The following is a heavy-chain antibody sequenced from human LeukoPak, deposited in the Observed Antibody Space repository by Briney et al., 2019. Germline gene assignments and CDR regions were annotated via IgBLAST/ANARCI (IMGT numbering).Heavy chain of an antibody. Sequence: GGSLRLSCAASGFTFSSYWMHWVRQAPGKGLVWVSRINSDGSITSYADSVKGRFTISRDNARNTLYLQMNSLRAEDMAIYYCARTLGLRDDYWGQGTLVTVSS. CDR1: GFTFSSYW. CDR3: ARTLGLRDDY. CDR2: INSDGSIT. J-gene: IGHJ4*02. V-gene: IGHV3-74*01. D-gene: IGHD4-17*01.